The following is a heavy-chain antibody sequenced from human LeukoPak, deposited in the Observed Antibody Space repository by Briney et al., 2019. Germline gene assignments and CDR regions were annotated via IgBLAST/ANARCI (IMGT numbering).Heavy chain of an antibody. J-gene: IGHJ6*02. V-gene: IGHV3-43*01. CDR2: ISWVGGST. CDR3: AKSAVAGTNYYYGMDV. CDR1: GFTFDVYT. Sequence: GGSLRLSCAASGFTFDVYTMRWVRQAPGEGLEWVSLISWVGGSTYYADSVKGRFTISRDNSKNSLYLQMNSLRTEDTALYYCAKSAVAGTNYYYGMDVWGQGTTVTVSS. D-gene: IGHD6-19*01.